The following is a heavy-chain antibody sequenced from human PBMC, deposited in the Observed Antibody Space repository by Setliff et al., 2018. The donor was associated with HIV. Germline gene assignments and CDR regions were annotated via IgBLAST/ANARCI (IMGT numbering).Heavy chain of an antibody. CDR1: GYTFNTYS. J-gene: IGHJ5*02. D-gene: IGHD6-6*01. CDR3: ARGFSVYSSLDPLLNWFDP. CDR2: INAGNGNT. V-gene: IGHV1-3*01. Sequence: ASVKVSCKVSGYTFNTYSINWVRQAPGQRLEWMGWINAGNGNTKYSPKFQGRVTITRDTSASTAYMELSSLRSKDTAVYYCARGFSVYSSLDPLLNWFDPWGQGTLVTVSS.